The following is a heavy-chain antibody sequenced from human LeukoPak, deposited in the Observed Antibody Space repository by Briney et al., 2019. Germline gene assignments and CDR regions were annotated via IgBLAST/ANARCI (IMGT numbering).Heavy chain of an antibody. J-gene: IGHJ4*02. D-gene: IGHD5-12*01. V-gene: IGHV1-46*01. Sequence: GASVKVSCKASGYTFTGYYMHWVRQAPGQGLEWMGIINPSGGSTSYAQKFQGRVTMTRDTSTSTVYMELSSLRSEDTAVYYCARDVSLSVATTTPDYWGQGTLVTVSS. CDR2: INPSGGST. CDR3: ARDVSLSVATTTPDY. CDR1: GYTFTGYY.